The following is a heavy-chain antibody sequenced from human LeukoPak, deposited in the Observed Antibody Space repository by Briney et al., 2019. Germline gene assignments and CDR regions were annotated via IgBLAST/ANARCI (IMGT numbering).Heavy chain of an antibody. V-gene: IGHV1-69*13. CDR3: ARDKERSALRYFDWLSPYSSYYYGMDV. CDR1: GGTFSSYA. D-gene: IGHD3-9*01. Sequence: GASVKVSCKASGGTFSSYAISWVRQAPGQGLEWMGGIIPIFGTANYAQKFQGRVTITADESTSTAYMELSSLRSEDTAVYYCARDKERSALRYFDWLSPYSSYYYGMDVWGQGTTVTVSS. CDR2: IIPIFGTA. J-gene: IGHJ6*02.